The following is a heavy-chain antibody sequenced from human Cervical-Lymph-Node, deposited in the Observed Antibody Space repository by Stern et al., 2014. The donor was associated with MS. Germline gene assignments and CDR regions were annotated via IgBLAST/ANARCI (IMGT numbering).Heavy chain of an antibody. D-gene: IGHD3-22*01. J-gene: IGHJ6*02. Sequence: QVQLGQSGAEVKRPGSSVKVSCQASGGTFNVYAINWLRQAPGQGFEWSGGIIPILGIANYAQKFQGRVTITADGSTRTSSMHLNSLRSNDTAVYYCARDGRHTDNYGLDVWGQGTTVVVSS. CDR1: GGTFNVYA. CDR2: IIPILGIA. V-gene: IGHV1-69*01. CDR3: ARDGRHTDNYGLDV.